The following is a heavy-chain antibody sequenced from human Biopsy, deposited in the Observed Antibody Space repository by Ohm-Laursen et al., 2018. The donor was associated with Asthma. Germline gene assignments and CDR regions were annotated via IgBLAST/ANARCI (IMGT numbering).Heavy chain of an antibody. J-gene: IGHJ3*01. CDR1: GYNFISFA. CDR2: VNTGNGDT. V-gene: IGHV1-3*04. CDR3: ARTYYDFLTGQVKDVFGV. D-gene: IGHD3-9*01. Sequence: ASVEVSCRASGYNFISFAIHWVRQAPGQRLEWMGWVNTGNGDTKYSQKFQGRVTITRDTSASTAYMELRSLRSEDTATYYCARTYYDFLTGQVKDVFGVWGQGTMVTVSS.